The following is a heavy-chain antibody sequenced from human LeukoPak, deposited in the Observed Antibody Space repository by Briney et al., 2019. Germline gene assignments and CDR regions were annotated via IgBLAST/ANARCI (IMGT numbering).Heavy chain of an antibody. V-gene: IGHV4-59*01. CDR1: GGSISSYY. Sequence: SETLSLTCTVSGGSISSYYWSWIRQPPGKGLEWFGYIYYSGSTNYNPSLKSRVTISVDTSKNQFSLKLSSVTAADTAVYYCARGDIVVVPAAPGYYGMDVWGQGTTVTVSS. CDR3: ARGDIVVVPAAPGYYGMDV. J-gene: IGHJ6*02. CDR2: IYYSGST. D-gene: IGHD2-2*01.